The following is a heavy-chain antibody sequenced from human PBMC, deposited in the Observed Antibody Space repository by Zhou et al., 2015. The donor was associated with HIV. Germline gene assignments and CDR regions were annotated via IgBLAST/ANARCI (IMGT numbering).Heavy chain of an antibody. V-gene: IGHV1-46*01. CDR3: ARSPHSRGRMDV. J-gene: IGHJ6*02. CDR1: GYTFSSYY. D-gene: IGHD3-10*01. Sequence: QVQLVQSGAEVKKPGASVKVSCKASGYTFSSYYMHWVRQAPGQGLEWMGIINPSGDSTNYAEKFQGRVTMTRDTSTSSVYMELSSLRSEDTAVYYCARSPHSRGRMDVWGQGTTVTVSS. CDR2: INPSGDST.